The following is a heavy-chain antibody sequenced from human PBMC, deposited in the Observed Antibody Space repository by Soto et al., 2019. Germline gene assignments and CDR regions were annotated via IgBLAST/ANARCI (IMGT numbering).Heavy chain of an antibody. J-gene: IGHJ3*02. CDR2: INPNSGGT. CDR3: ASYDSSGYGGGADDAFDI. CDR1: GYTFTGYY. V-gene: IGHV1-2*02. D-gene: IGHD3-22*01. Sequence: ASVKVSCKASGYTFTGYYMHWVRQAPGQGLEWMGWINPNSGGTNYAQKFQGRVTMTRDTSISTAYMELSRLRSDDTAVYYCASYDSSGYGGGADDAFDIWGQGTMVTV.